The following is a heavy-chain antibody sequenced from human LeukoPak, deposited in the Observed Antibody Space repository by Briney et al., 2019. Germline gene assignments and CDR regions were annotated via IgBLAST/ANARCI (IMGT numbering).Heavy chain of an antibody. J-gene: IGHJ4*02. CDR1: GYSFTSYW. D-gene: IGHD3-10*01. CDR2: IYPGDSDT. Sequence: RGESLKISCKGSGYSFTSYWIGWVRQMPGKGLEWMGIIYPGDSDTRYSPSFQGQVTISADKSLSTAYLQWSSLKASDTAMYYCARRTDCYGSGSFDYWGQGTLVTVSS. V-gene: IGHV5-51*01. CDR3: ARRTDCYGSGSFDY.